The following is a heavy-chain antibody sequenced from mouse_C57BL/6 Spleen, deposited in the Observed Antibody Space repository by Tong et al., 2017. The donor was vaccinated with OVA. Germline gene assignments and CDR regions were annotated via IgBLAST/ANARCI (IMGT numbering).Heavy chain of an antibody. V-gene: IGHV1-9*01. CDR1: GYTFSSYW. J-gene: IGHJ4*01. CDR3: GRDTVVALYAMDY. Sequence: VQLQESGAELMKPGASVKISCKATGYTFSSYWIEWVKQRPGHGLEWIGEILPGSGSTNYNEKFMGKATFSVDRSASTVYMVLNSLTSEDPAVYYCGRDTVVALYAMDYWGQGTSVTVSS. D-gene: IGHD1-1*01. CDR2: ILPGSGST.